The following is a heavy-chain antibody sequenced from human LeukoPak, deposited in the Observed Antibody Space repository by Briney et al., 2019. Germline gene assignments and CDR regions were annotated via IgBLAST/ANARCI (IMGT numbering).Heavy chain of an antibody. D-gene: IGHD6-19*01. CDR2: IDNYSGDT. CDR1: GYTFTSIG. V-gene: IGHV1-18*01. CDR3: ARDYSIRVAASSYGMDV. J-gene: IGHJ6*02. Sequence: ASVKVSRKGSGYTFTSIGLSWVRQAPGQGLEWMGWIDNYSGDTEYAQNFQGRVTMTTDTTTSTAYMELRSLRSDDTAVYYCARDYSIRVAASSYGMDVWGQGTTVTVSS.